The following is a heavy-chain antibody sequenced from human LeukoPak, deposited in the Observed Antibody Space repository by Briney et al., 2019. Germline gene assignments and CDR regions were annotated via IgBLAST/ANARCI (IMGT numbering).Heavy chain of an antibody. CDR2: ISGSGGST. J-gene: IGHJ4*02. CDR3: AKVVSRYFDY. CDR1: GFTFSSYA. V-gene: IGHV3-23*01. Sequence: GGSLRLSCAASGFTFSSYAMSWVCQAPGKGLEWVLAISGSGGSTYYADSVKGRFTISRDNSKNTLYLQMNSLRAEDTAVYYCAKVVSRYFDYWGQGTLVTVSS.